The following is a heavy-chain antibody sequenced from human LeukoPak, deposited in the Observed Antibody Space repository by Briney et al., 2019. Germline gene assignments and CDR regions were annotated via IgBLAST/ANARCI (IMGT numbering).Heavy chain of an antibody. V-gene: IGHV4-38-2*01. CDR2: ISHSGRT. D-gene: IGHD2-8*02. CDR1: GFSINTSYF. CDR3: ARHEERFLVRFFDY. J-gene: IGHJ4*02. Sequence: PSETMSLTXAVSGFSINTSYFWGWIRQPPGKGLEWIGTISHSGRTFYNPSLRTRVTISLETSKNLFSLNLTSVTAADTAVYYCARHEERFLVRFFDYWGQGTLVTVSS.